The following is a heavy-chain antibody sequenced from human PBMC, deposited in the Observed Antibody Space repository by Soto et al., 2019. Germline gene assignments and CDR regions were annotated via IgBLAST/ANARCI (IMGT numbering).Heavy chain of an antibody. V-gene: IGHV3-74*01. CDR1: GFSFSSYW. CDR3: AKGVPAATRYFQP. CDR2: INSDGSST. D-gene: IGHD2-2*01. J-gene: IGHJ1*01. Sequence: VQLVESGGGLVQPGGSLRLSCAASGFSFSSYWMHWVRHAPGKGLVWVSRINSDGSSTTYADSVKGRFTISRDNAKNTLYLQMNSLTPEDTAVYYCAKGVPAATRYFQPWGQGTLVTVSS.